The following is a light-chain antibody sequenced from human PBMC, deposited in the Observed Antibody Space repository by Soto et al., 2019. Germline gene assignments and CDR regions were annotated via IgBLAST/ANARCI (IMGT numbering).Light chain of an antibody. V-gene: IGKV1-9*01. J-gene: IGKJ1*01. Sequence: DIQLTQSPSLLSASIGDRVTITCRASHDISTFLAWYQQKPGKAPKLLIYEASSLQSGVPSRFSGSRSGTDFTPTTSCLQSEEVSTYYCRQYYSYPRTFGQGTKVDIK. CDR3: RQYYSYPRT. CDR1: HDISTF. CDR2: EAS.